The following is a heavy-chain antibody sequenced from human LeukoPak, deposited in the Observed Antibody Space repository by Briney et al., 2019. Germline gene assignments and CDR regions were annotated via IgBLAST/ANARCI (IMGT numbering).Heavy chain of an antibody. Sequence: GGSLRLSCAASGFTFSSYGMSWVRQAPGKGLEWVSAISGSGGSTYYADSVKGRFTISRDNSKNTLYLQMNSLRAEDTAVYYCAKDRLYSISSHDYWGQGTLVTVSS. CDR3: AKDRLYSISSHDY. J-gene: IGHJ4*02. V-gene: IGHV3-23*01. CDR2: ISGSGGST. D-gene: IGHD6-6*01. CDR1: GFTFSSYG.